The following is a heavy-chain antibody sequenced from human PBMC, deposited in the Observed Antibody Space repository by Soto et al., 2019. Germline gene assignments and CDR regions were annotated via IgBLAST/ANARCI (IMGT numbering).Heavy chain of an antibody. D-gene: IGHD4-17*01. J-gene: IGHJ5*02. CDR1: GYSISSGYH. V-gene: IGHV4-38-2*02. CDR3: ARESTVTTFTSWFDP. CDR2: IYDSGST. Sequence: PSETLSLTCAVSGYSISSGYHWGWIRQPPGKGLEWIGYIYDSGSTNYNPSLKSRVTISIDTARNQFSLKLSSVTAADTAVYYCARESTVTTFTSWFDPWGQGTLVTVSS.